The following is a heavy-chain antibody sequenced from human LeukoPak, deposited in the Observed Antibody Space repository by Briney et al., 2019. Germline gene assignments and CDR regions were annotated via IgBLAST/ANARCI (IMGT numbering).Heavy chain of an antibody. V-gene: IGHV3-23*01. J-gene: IGHJ4*02. CDR2: ISGSGGST. Sequence: GGSLRLSCAASGFTFSIYAMSWVRQAPGRGLEWVPGISGSGGSTYYADSVKGRFTISRDNSKNTLYLQMNSLRAEDTAVYYCAKGGVPAAIHYFDYWGQGTLVTVSS. CDR1: GFTFSIYA. CDR3: AKGGVPAAIHYFDY. D-gene: IGHD2-2*01.